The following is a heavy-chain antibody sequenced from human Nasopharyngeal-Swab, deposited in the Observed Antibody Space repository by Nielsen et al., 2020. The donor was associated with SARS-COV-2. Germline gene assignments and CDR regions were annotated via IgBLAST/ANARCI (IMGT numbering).Heavy chain of an antibody. D-gene: IGHD3-10*01. CDR2: ISWDGVNT. V-gene: IGHV3-43*01. CDR3: ARGVHYMSYFHTPPSDQ. CDR1: GFTFDDYG. Sequence: GESLTISCVTSGFTFDDYGMHWVRQVPGKGLEWVSLISWDGVNTYYAGSVRGRFTISRDNSRNSLYLQMNSLKTEDSALYYCARGVHYMSYFHTPPSDQWGQGTLVTVSS. J-gene: IGHJ4*02.